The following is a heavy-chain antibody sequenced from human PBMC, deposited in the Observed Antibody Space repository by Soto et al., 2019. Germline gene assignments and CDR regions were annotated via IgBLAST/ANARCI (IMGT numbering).Heavy chain of an antibody. Sequence: SVKVSCKASGGTFSSYAISCVRQAPGQGLEWMGGIIPIFGTANYAQKFQGRVTITADESTSTAYMELSSLRSEDTAVYYCARRLPNYYDSSGYPNWFDPWGQETLVTVSS. CDR2: IIPIFGTA. CDR3: ARRLPNYYDSSGYPNWFDP. CDR1: GGTFSSYA. V-gene: IGHV1-69*13. D-gene: IGHD3-22*01. J-gene: IGHJ5*02.